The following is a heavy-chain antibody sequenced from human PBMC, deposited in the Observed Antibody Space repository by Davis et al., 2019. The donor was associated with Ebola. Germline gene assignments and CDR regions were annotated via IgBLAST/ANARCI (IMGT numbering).Heavy chain of an antibody. CDR1: GGSISSYY. V-gene: IGHV4-59*01. J-gene: IGHJ4*02. CDR2: IYYSGSA. CDR3: GRDVTN. Sequence: SETLSLTCTVSGGSISSYYWSWIRQPPGKGLEWMGYIYYSGSANYNPSLKSRVTISVDTSKNQFSLKLSSVTAADTAVYYCGRDVTNWGQGTLVTVSS. D-gene: IGHD1-14*01.